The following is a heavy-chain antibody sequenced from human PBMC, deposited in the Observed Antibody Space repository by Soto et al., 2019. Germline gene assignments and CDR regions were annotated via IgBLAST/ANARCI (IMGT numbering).Heavy chain of an antibody. D-gene: IGHD1-26*01. Sequence: SETLSLTCTVSGGSISSGGYYWSWIRQHPGEGLEWIGYIYYSGSTYYNPSLKSRVTISVDTSKNQFSLKLSSVTAADTAVYYCARDRGSGSYYNWFDPWGQGTLVTVSS. J-gene: IGHJ5*02. CDR3: ARDRGSGSYYNWFDP. CDR2: IYYSGST. CDR1: GGSISSGGYY. V-gene: IGHV4-31*03.